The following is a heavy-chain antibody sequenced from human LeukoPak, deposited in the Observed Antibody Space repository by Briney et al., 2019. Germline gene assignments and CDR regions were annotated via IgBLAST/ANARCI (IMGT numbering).Heavy chain of an antibody. Sequence: TGGSLRLSCAASGFTFSNAWMSWVRQAPGKGLEWVSAISGSGGSTYYADSVKGRFTISRDNSKNTLYLQMNSLRAEDTAVYYCAKTYLYDILTGPCLDYWGQGTLVTVSS. CDR1: GFTFSNAW. D-gene: IGHD3-9*01. J-gene: IGHJ4*02. CDR2: ISGSGGST. CDR3: AKTYLYDILTGPCLDY. V-gene: IGHV3-23*01.